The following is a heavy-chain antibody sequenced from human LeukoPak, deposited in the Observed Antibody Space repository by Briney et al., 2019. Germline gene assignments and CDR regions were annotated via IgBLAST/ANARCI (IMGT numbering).Heavy chain of an antibody. D-gene: IGHD3-3*01. Sequence: GASVKVSCKASGGTFSSYAISWVRQAPGQGLEWVGGIIPIFGTANYAQKFQGRVTITTDESTSTAYMELSSLRSEDTAVYYCARDLLRVFGVVSQNWFDPWGQGTLVTVSS. V-gene: IGHV1-69*05. CDR1: GGTFSSYA. CDR3: ARDLLRVFGVVSQNWFDP. J-gene: IGHJ5*02. CDR2: IIPIFGTA.